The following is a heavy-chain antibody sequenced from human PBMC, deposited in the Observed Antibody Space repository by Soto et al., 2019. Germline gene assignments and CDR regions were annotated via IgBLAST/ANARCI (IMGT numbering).Heavy chain of an antibody. CDR2: IYYSGST. D-gene: IGHD2-15*01. CDR3: GGLKFLHTRDDVVP. Sequence: QLQLQEPRPGLVKPSETLSLTCTVSGGSISSSSYYWGWIRQPPGKGLEWIGSIYYSGSTYYNPSLKSRVTISVYQSKKQFSLKLSYVTAADKAVYSCGGLKFLHTRDDVVPWGQGTRVSVSS. J-gene: IGHJ5*02. V-gene: IGHV4-39*01. CDR1: GGSISSSSYY.